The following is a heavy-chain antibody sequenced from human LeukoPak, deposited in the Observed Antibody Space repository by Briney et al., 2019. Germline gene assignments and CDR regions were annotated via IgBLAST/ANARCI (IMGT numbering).Heavy chain of an antibody. CDR3: ARVDRVGRWSSSWYESPYYFDY. V-gene: IGHV1-69*06. Sequence: GASVKVSCKASGGTFSSYAISWVRQAPGQGLEWMGGIIPIFGTANYAQKFQGRVTITADKSTSTAYMELSSLRSEDTAVYYCARVDRVGRWSSSWYESPYYFDYWGQGTLVTVSS. CDR2: IIPIFGTA. D-gene: IGHD6-13*01. CDR1: GGTFSSYA. J-gene: IGHJ4*02.